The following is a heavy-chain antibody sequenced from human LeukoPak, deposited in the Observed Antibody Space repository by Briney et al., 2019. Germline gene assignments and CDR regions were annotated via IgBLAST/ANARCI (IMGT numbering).Heavy chain of an antibody. CDR3: ARHVAGSFDY. CDR2: IYYSGST. Sequence: XXKGLEWIGSIYYSGSTYYNPSLKSRVTISVDTSKNQFSLKLSSVTAADTAVYYCARHVAGSFDYWGQGTLVTVSS. D-gene: IGHD6-13*01. J-gene: IGHJ4*02. V-gene: IGHV4-39*01.